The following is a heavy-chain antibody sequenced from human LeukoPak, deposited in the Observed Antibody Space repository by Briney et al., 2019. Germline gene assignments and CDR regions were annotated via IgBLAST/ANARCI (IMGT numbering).Heavy chain of an antibody. CDR2: ISGSGGST. J-gene: IGHJ6*03. V-gene: IGHV3-23*01. CDR1: GFTFSSYA. Sequence: PGGSLRLSCAASGFTFSSYAMSWVRQAPGKGLEWVSAISGSGGSTYYADSVKGRFTISRDNSKNTLYLQVNSLRAEDTAVYYCARGYCTNGVCYQTNYYYYYMDVWGKGTTVTVSS. D-gene: IGHD2-8*01. CDR3: ARGYCTNGVCYQTNYYYYYMDV.